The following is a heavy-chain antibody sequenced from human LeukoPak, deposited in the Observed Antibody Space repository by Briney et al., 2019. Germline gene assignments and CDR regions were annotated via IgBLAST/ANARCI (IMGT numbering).Heavy chain of an antibody. CDR3: AGAGIAAADNYWFDP. J-gene: IGHJ5*02. CDR2: IYHSGST. D-gene: IGHD6-13*01. Sequence: KPSETLSLTCTVSGYSISSGYYWGWIRQPPGKGLEWIGSIYHSGSTYYNPSLKSRVTISVDTSKNQFSLKLSSVTAADTAVYYCAGAGIAAADNYWFDPWGQGTLATVSS. CDR1: GYSISSGYY. V-gene: IGHV4-38-2*02.